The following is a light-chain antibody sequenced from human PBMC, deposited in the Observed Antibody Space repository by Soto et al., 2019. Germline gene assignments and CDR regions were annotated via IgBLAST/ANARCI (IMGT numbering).Light chain of an antibody. Sequence: DIVLTQSPDSLVVCLRERATINCQSSHTILYSSDNKNYLSWYQQTPGQPPNLLFYWTSTRESGVPDRFSGSGSGTHLTLSITSLQAEDVAVYYFQQYYSSPPTFGQGTKVDIK. CDR3: QQYYSSPPT. CDR2: WTS. V-gene: IGKV4-1*01. CDR1: HTILYSSDNKNY. J-gene: IGKJ1*01.